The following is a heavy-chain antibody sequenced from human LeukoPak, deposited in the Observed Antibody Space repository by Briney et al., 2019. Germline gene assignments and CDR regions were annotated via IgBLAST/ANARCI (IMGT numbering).Heavy chain of an antibody. J-gene: IGHJ6*03. CDR2: ISAYNGNT. CDR1: GYTLTSCA. V-gene: IGHV1-18*01. CDR3: ARLRGGVGYYYYYMDV. D-gene: IGHD2-21*01. Sequence: ASVKVSCKASGYTLTSCAISWVRQAPGQGLEWMGWISAYNGNTNYAQKLQGRVTMTTDTSTSTAYMELRRLRSDDTAVYYCARLRGGVGYYYYYMDVWGKGTTVTVSS.